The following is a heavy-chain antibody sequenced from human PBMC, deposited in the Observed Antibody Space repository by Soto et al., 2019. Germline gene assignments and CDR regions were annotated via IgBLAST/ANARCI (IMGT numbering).Heavy chain of an antibody. CDR1: GFSLTTSGVG. V-gene: IGHV2-5*02. CDR3: AHRVLRTVFGLVTTTAIYFDF. J-gene: IGHJ4*02. CDR2: IYWDDDK. D-gene: IGHD3-3*01. Sequence: QITLNESGPTQVKPRQTLTLTCTFSGFSLTTSGVGVGWIRQSPGKAPEWLALIYWDDDKRYSPSLKSRLTITKDTSKKQVVLTMADVDPADTATYYCAHRVLRTVFGLVTTTAIYFDFWGQGTPVAVSS.